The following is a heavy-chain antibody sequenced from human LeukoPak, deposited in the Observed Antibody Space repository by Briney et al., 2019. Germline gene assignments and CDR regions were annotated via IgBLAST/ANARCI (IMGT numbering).Heavy chain of an antibody. V-gene: IGHV3-30*03. Sequence: GRSLRLSCAASGFTFSSYGMFWVRQAPGKGLEWVALISYGGDTEYYADSVKGRFTISRDNAKNSLYLQMNSLRAEDTAVYYCARDASSSWLDYWGQGTLVTVSS. J-gene: IGHJ4*02. CDR2: ISYGGDTE. D-gene: IGHD6-13*01. CDR1: GFTFSSYG. CDR3: ARDASSSWLDY.